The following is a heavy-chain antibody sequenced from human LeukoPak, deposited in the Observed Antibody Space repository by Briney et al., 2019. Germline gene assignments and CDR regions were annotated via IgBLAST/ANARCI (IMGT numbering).Heavy chain of an antibody. D-gene: IGHD1-26*01. J-gene: IGHJ4*02. Sequence: PSETLSLTCTVSGGSISSYYWSWIRQPPGKGLEWIGYIYYSGSTNYNPSLKSRVTISVDTSKNQFSLKLSSVTAADTAVYYCARDQWDQLTGFDYWAREPWSPSPQ. CDR1: GGSISSYY. V-gene: IGHV4-59*01. CDR3: ARDQWDQLTGFDY. CDR2: IYYSGST.